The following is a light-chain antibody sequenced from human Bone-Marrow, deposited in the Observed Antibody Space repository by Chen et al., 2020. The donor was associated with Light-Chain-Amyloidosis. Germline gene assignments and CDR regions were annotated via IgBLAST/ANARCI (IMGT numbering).Light chain of an antibody. J-gene: IGLJ3*02. V-gene: IGLV5-45*02. CDR1: RGINVGTYR. CDR3: MIWHSSAWV. Sequence: AVLTQPSSLSVSPGASASLTCTFRRGINVGTYRIYWYQQKPGSPPQYLLRYKSDSDKQQGSGVPSRFSGSKDASANAGILLISGLQSEDEADYYCMIWHSSAWVFGGGTKLTVL. CDR2: YKSDSDK.